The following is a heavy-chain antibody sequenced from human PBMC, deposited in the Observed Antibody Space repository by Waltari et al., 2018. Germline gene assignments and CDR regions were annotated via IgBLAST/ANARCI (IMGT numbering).Heavy chain of an antibody. J-gene: IGHJ4*02. CDR3: ARMFGDIVDYSFDY. Sequence: QVQLQESGPGLVKPSETLSLTCTVSGGSISSYYWGWIRQPAGKGLEWIGRISSSGSTNYTPSLTSRVTMSVDTSKNQFSLKLSSVTAADTAVYYCARMFGDIVDYSFDYWGQGTLVTVSS. CDR2: ISSSGST. CDR1: GGSISSYY. V-gene: IGHV4-4*07. D-gene: IGHD5-12*01.